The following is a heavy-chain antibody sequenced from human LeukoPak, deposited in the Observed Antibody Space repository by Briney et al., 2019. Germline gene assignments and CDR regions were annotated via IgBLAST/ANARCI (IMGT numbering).Heavy chain of an antibody. J-gene: IGHJ4*02. Sequence: ASVKVSCKAPSYTFTSYGISWVRQAPGQGLEWMGWISAYNGNTNYAQKLQGRVTMTTDTSTSTAYMELRSLRSDDTAVYYCARGVVVVVAATPSYYFDHWGQGTLVTVSS. D-gene: IGHD2-15*01. CDR3: ARGVVVVVAATPSYYFDH. CDR2: ISAYNGNT. CDR1: SYTFTSYG. V-gene: IGHV1-18*01.